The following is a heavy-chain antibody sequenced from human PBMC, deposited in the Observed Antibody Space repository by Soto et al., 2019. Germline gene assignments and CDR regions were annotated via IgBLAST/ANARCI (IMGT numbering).Heavy chain of an antibody. J-gene: IGHJ5*02. Sequence: PSETLSLTCTVSGGPVSSGSYYWSWIRQPPGKGLEWIGYIYYSGSTNYNPSLKSRVTISVDTSKSQFSLKLSSVTAADTAVYYCARIKITYYYDSSGYTYNWFDPWGQGTLVTVSS. D-gene: IGHD3-22*01. CDR1: GGPVSSGSYY. CDR3: ARIKITYYYDSSGYTYNWFDP. CDR2: IYYSGST. V-gene: IGHV4-61*01.